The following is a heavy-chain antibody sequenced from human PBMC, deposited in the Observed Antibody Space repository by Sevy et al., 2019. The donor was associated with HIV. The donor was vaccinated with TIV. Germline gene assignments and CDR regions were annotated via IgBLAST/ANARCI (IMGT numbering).Heavy chain of an antibody. V-gene: IGHV3-7*04. CDR2: IKQDGSEN. CDR3: ARAWYYYDSSGYIDY. J-gene: IGHJ4*01. Sequence: GGSLRLSCAASGFTFSSYWMSWVRQAPGKGLERVANIKQDGSENYYVDSVKGRFTISRDNAKNSLYLRMNSLRAEDTAVYYCARAWYYYDSSGYIDYWGRGTLVTVSS. CDR1: GFTFSSYW. D-gene: IGHD3-22*01.